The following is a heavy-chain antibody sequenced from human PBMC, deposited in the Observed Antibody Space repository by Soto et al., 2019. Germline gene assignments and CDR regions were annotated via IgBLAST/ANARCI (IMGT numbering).Heavy chain of an antibody. CDR3: ARESFPQSGSDSNVYYYYGMDV. J-gene: IGHJ6*02. V-gene: IGHV1-3*04. CDR1: GYTFTRHA. D-gene: IGHD1-26*01. Sequence: QVQLVQSGAEVKKPGASVKVSCKTSGYTFTRHAIHWVRQAPGQRLEWLGWINTDNGNTKYSHKLQGRVTTTTDTSASVAYMYLNNLRSGDTAVDYCARESFPQSGSDSNVYYYYGMDVWGQGTTVTVSS. CDR2: INTDNGNT.